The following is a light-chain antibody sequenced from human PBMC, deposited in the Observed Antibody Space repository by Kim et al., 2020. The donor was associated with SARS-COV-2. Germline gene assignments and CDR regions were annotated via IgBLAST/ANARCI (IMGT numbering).Light chain of an antibody. CDR3: QQHYIYPLT. Sequence: AYTGDRGTITCRASQDISNSLAWYQQKPGKAPELLIYDAVTLQSGVPPRFSGSGSGTDFTLTISSLRSEDLATYYCQQHYIYPLTFGGGTKVDIK. V-gene: IGKV1-8*01. CDR1: QDISNS. J-gene: IGKJ4*02. CDR2: DAV.